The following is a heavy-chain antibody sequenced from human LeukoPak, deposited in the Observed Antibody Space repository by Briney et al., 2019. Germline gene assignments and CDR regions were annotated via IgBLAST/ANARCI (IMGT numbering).Heavy chain of an antibody. J-gene: IGHJ6*02. V-gene: IGHV3-7*01. CDR1: GLIFGDCW. Sequence: PGGSLRLSCVVSGLIFGDCWMSWVRQAPGKGLEWVANIKQGGSERYYVDSVKGRFTISRDNAKNSVYLQMNSLRADDTAVYYCARDRRLHYYDSSGPLGYDYHSMDVWGQGTTVTVSS. D-gene: IGHD3-22*01. CDR3: ARDRRLHYYDSSGPLGYDYHSMDV. CDR2: IKQGGSER.